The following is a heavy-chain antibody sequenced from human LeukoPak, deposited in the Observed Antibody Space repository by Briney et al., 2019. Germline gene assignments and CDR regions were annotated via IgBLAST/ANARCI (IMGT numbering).Heavy chain of an antibody. CDR3: ARRTVTNGWFRIDY. Sequence: KPSETLSLTCTVSGGSFSTYYGSWIRQPPGKGLEWIGYIYYNGATDYNPSLKSRVTISVDTSKNEFSLKLSSVTAADTALYYCARRTVTNGWFRIDYWGQGSLVIVSS. D-gene: IGHD6-19*01. V-gene: IGHV4-59*08. J-gene: IGHJ4*02. CDR1: GGSFSTYY. CDR2: IYYNGAT.